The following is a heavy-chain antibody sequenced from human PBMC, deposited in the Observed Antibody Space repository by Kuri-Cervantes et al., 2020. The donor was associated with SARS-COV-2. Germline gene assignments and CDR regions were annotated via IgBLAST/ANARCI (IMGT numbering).Heavy chain of an antibody. CDR1: GFTFSDYY. CDR3: AIRGGIVVVPAAAYYYYMDV. J-gene: IGHJ6*03. D-gene: IGHD2-2*01. V-gene: IGHV3-11*01. CDR2: ISSSGSTI. Sequence: GESLKISCAASGFTFSDYYMSWTRQAPGKGLEWASYISSSGSTIYYADSVKGRFTISRDNAKSSLYLQMNSLRAEDTAVYYCAIRGGIVVVPAAAYYYYMDVWGKGTTVTVSS.